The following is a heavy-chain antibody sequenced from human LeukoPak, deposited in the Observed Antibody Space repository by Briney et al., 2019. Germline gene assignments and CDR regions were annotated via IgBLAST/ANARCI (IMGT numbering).Heavy chain of an antibody. V-gene: IGHV3-33*06. J-gene: IGHJ4*02. CDR3: AKDLSSGLEFDY. CDR2: IWYDGSNK. CDR1: GFTFTDSG. Sequence: GGSLRLSCAASGFTFTDSGMHWVRQAPGKGLEWVAVIWYDGSNKYYADSVKGRFTISRDNSKNTLYLQMNSLRAEDTAVYYCAKDLSSGLEFDYWGQGTLVTVSS. D-gene: IGHD3-22*01.